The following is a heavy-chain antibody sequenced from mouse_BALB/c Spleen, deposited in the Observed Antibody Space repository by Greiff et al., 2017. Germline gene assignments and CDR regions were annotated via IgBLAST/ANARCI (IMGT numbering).Heavy chain of an antibody. Sequence: VQLQQSGAELARPGASVKLSCKASGYTFTSYWMQWVKQRPGQGLEWIGVINPGSGGTNYNEKFKGKATLTADKSSSTAYMQLSSLTSDDSAVYFCAREGSSADYWGQGTTLTVSS. CDR3: AREGSSADY. CDR1: GYTFTSYW. V-gene: IGHV1-54*01. D-gene: IGHD1-1*01. CDR2: INPGSGGT. J-gene: IGHJ2*01.